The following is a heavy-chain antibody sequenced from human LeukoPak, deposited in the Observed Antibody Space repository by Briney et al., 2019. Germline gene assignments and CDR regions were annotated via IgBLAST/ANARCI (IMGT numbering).Heavy chain of an antibody. J-gene: IGHJ4*02. CDR2: IIPIFGTA. D-gene: IGHD6-19*01. Sequence: SVKVSCKASGGTFSSHAISWVRQAPGQGLEWMGGIIPIFGTANYAQKFQGRVTITADESTSTAYMELSSLRSEDTAAYYCARELGWPGKVFDYWGQGTLVTVSS. V-gene: IGHV1-69*13. CDR1: GGTFSSHA. CDR3: ARELGWPGKVFDY.